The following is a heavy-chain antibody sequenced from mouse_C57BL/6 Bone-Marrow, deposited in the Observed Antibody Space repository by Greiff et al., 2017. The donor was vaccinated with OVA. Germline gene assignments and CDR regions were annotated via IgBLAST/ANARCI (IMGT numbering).Heavy chain of an antibody. CDR1: GYTFTSYW. Sequence: QVHVKQSGAELVKPGASVKLSCKASGYTFTSYWMQWVKQRPGQGLEWIGEIDPSDSYTNYNQKFKGKATLTVDTSSSTAYMQLSSLTSEDAAVYYGASAVFAYWGQGTLVTVSA. CDR3: ASAVFAY. CDR2: IDPSDSYT. V-gene: IGHV1-50*01. J-gene: IGHJ3*01.